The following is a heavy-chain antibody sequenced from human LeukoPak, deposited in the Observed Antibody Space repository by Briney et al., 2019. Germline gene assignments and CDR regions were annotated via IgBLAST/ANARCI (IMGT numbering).Heavy chain of an antibody. CDR3: ATFGYCSGGSCYWGSWFDP. Sequence: SETLSLTCAVYCGSFSGYYWSWIRQPPGKGLEWIGYIYYSGTTNYNPSLKSRVTLSLDTSNNQFSLKLSSVTAADTAVYYCATFGYCSGGSCYWGSWFDPWGQGTLVTVSS. CDR2: IYYSGTT. J-gene: IGHJ5*02. D-gene: IGHD2-15*01. CDR1: CGSFSGYY. V-gene: IGHV4-34*11.